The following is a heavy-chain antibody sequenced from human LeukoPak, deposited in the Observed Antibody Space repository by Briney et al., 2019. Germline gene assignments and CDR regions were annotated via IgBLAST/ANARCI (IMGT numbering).Heavy chain of an antibody. J-gene: IGHJ4*02. CDR2: ISHSSNYK. Sequence: GGSLRLSCPGAGFTFRDSAFHWVRQAPGKGLEWVSSISHSSNYKYYADSVRGRFTISRDNSKNTLYPQMNSLRAEDTAVYYCATKSTLHSSSWYVYWGQGTLVTVSS. V-gene: IGHV3-21*04. D-gene: IGHD6-13*01. CDR1: GFTFRDSA. CDR3: ATKSTLHSSSWYVY.